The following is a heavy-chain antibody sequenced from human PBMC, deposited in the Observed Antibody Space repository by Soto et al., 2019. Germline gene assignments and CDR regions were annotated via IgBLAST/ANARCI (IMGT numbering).Heavy chain of an antibody. Sequence: QVQLVQSGAEVSEPGASVKLSCKASGYTFTDYYLYWVRQAPGHGLEWMRLIKPNDGSTTYAHKFQGRVTMTTDASRSTVYAELSSLRSEDTGVYYCVRTLAGGGLSYWGEGTLVAFSS. CDR2: IKPNDGST. CDR1: GYTFTDYY. J-gene: IGHJ4*02. V-gene: IGHV1-46*03. CDR3: VRTLAGGGLSY. D-gene: IGHD2-15*01.